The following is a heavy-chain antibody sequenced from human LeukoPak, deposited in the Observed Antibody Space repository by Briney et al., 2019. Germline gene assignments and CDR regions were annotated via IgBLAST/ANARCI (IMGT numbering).Heavy chain of an antibody. V-gene: IGHV3-33*01. J-gene: IGHJ4*02. CDR1: GLTFTNHG. CDR3: ARDRGKDYFGD. D-gene: IGHD4-23*01. CDR2: VRNDGFDT. Sequence: GTSLRLSCVTSGLTFTNHGRHWLRQAAGKGLEWVAFVRNDGFDTYDSNSVKGRFSISRDDSRNTVYLQMNSLTAEDTALYYCARDRGKDYFGDWGQGTQVTVSS.